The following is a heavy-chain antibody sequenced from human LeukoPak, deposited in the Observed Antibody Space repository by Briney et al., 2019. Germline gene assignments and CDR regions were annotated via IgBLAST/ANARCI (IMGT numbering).Heavy chain of an antibody. CDR2: ISYDGSNK. V-gene: IGHV3-30*04. D-gene: IGHD1-1*01. CDR1: GFTFSSYA. Sequence: GRSLRLSCAASGFTFSSYAMHWVRQAPGKGLEWVAVISYDGSNKYYADSVKGRFTISRDNSKNTLYLQMNSLRAEDTAVYYCARGVKKRPYNWNENFDYWGQGTLVTVSS. J-gene: IGHJ4*02. CDR3: ARGVKKRPYNWNENFDY.